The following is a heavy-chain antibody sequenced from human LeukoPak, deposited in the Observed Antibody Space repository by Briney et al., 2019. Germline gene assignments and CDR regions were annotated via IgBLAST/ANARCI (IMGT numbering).Heavy chain of an antibody. V-gene: IGHV4-4*02. Sequence: PSGTLPLTCAVSGGSISSSNWWSWIRQPPGKGLEWIGEIYHSGSTNYNPSLKSRVTISVDKSKTQFSLKLSSVTAADTAVYYCARDKWELRYAFDIWGQGTMVTVSS. J-gene: IGHJ3*02. D-gene: IGHD1-26*01. CDR3: ARDKWELRYAFDI. CDR1: GGSISSSNW. CDR2: IYHSGST.